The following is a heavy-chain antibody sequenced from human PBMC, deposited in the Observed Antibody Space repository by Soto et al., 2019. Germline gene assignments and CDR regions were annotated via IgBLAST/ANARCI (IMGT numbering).Heavy chain of an antibody. J-gene: IGHJ5*02. D-gene: IGHD2-15*01. Sequence: EVQLVESGGGLVQPGGSLRLSCAASGFTFSTYSMNWVRQAPGMGLEWVSSITSGRSTIYYADSVKGRFTISRDNAKNSLYLQMNSLRAEDTSVYYWARGLGYCSGGSCHLWGQGTLVTVSS. V-gene: IGHV3-48*01. CDR1: GFTFSTYS. CDR2: ITSGRSTI. CDR3: ARGLGYCSGGSCHL.